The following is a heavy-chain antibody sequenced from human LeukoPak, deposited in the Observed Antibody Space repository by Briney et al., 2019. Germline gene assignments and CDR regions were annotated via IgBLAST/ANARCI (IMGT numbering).Heavy chain of an antibody. CDR1: GSTFSSYG. V-gene: IGHV3-33*08. CDR3: ARGGRTTWHGMDV. Sequence: PGRSLRLSCAASGSTFSSYGMHWVRQAPGKGLEWVAVIWYDGSNKNYADSVKGRFTISRDNSKNTLYLQMNSLRAEDTTVYYCARGGRTTWHGMDVWGQGTTVTVSS. CDR2: IWYDGSNK. D-gene: IGHD4-17*01. J-gene: IGHJ6*02.